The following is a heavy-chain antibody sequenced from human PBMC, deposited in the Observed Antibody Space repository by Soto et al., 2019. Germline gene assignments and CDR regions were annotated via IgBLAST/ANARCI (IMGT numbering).Heavy chain of an antibody. V-gene: IGHV1-3*01. D-gene: IGHD3-10*01. CDR1: GYTFTSYA. Sequence: QVQLVQSGAEVKKPGASVKVSCKASGYTFTSYAMHWVRQAPGQRLEWMGWINAGNGNTKYSQKLQGRVTITRDTSASTAYMELSSLRSEDTAVYCCAVAGRVLLWCGESPDYWGQGTLVTVSS. J-gene: IGHJ4*02. CDR2: INAGNGNT. CDR3: AVAGRVLLWCGESPDY.